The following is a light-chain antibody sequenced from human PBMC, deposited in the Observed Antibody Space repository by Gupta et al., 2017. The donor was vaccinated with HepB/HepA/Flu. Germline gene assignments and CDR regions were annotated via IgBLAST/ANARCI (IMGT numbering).Light chain of an antibody. Sequence: EIVLTQSPATLSLSPGERATLSCRATQTVGTYLAWYQQKPGQAPRLLIYDASNRAPGIPARFSGSGSGTDFTLTISSLEPEDFAVYYCRQRSSWPLFTFGHGTKVDIK. V-gene: IGKV3-11*01. CDR1: QTVGTY. CDR3: RQRSSWPLFT. CDR2: DAS. J-gene: IGKJ3*01.